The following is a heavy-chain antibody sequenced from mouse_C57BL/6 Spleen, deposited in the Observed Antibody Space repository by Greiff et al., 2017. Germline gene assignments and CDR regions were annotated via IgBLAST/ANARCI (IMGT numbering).Heavy chain of an antibody. CDR3: ARHEDGTYDGYYDYYAMDY. J-gene: IGHJ4*01. V-gene: IGHV1-62-2*01. Sequence: QVHVKQSGAELVKPGASVKLSCKASGYTFTEYTIHWVKQRSGQGLEWIGWFYPGSGSIKYNEKFKDKATLTADKSSSTVYMELSRLTSEDSAVYFCARHEDGTYDGYYDYYAMDYWGQGTSVTVSS. CDR2: FYPGSGSI. D-gene: IGHD2-3*01. CDR1: GYTFTEYT.